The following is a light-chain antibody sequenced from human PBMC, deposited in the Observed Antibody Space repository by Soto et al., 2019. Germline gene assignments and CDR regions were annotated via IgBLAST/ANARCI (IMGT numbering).Light chain of an antibody. V-gene: IGLV2-14*01. J-gene: IGLJ2*01. CDR2: DVS. Sequence: QSALTQPASVSGSPGQSITISCTGTSSDVVGYNYVSWYQQHPGKAPKLMIYDVSNRPSGVSNRFSGSKSGNTASLTISGLQAEDEADYYCSSYTSSSTLVVFGGGTKLTAL. CDR1: SSDVVGYNY. CDR3: SSYTSSSTLVV.